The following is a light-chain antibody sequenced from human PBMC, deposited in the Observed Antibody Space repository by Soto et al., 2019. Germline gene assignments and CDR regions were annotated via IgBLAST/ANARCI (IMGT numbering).Light chain of an antibody. Sequence: DIQMTHSPSALSASLGDRVTITCRASQSISRWLAWHQQKPGKAPRLLIYAASSLQSGVPSRFSGSGSGTDFTLTISSLQPEDFATYYCQQSYSTPRTFGGGTKVDIK. V-gene: IGKV1-39*01. CDR3: QQSYSTPRT. CDR2: AAS. CDR1: QSISRW. J-gene: IGKJ4*01.